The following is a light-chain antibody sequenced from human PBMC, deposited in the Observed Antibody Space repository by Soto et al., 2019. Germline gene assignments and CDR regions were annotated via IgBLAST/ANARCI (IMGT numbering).Light chain of an antibody. CDR3: QQHNQWPIT. Sequence: EIVMTQSPANLSVSPGETASLSCRASQSAGNFLAWYQQKPGQAPRLLIYYISTRATGIPARFSGSGSGTEFTLTINSLQSEDSAVYYCQQHNQWPITFGQGTRLEI. CDR2: YIS. J-gene: IGKJ5*01. V-gene: IGKV3D-15*01. CDR1: QSAGNF.